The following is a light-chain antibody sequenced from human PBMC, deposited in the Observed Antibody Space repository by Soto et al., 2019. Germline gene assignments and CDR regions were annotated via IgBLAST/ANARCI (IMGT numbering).Light chain of an antibody. J-gene: IGLJ2*01. V-gene: IGLV1-44*01. Sequence: QSVLTQPPSASGTPGQRVTISCSGSSSNIGSNTVNWYQQLPGTAPKLLIYSNNQRPSGVPDRFSGSKSGTSASLAISGLQSEDEADYYCAAWDDSLEVVFGGGTKQTVL. CDR1: SSNIGSNT. CDR2: SNN. CDR3: AAWDDSLEVV.